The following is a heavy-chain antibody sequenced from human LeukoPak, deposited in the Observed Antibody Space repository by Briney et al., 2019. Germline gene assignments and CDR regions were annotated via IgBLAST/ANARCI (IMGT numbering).Heavy chain of an antibody. D-gene: IGHD6-13*01. Sequence: ASVRVSCKASGYTFTGYYMHWVRQAPGQGLEWMGWINPNSGGTNYAQKFQGRVTMTRDTSTSTVYMELSSLRSEDTAVYYCARVPAAAGTVGIDYWGQGTLVTVSS. CDR3: ARVPAAAGTVGIDY. CDR2: INPNSGGT. CDR1: GYTFTGYY. V-gene: IGHV1-2*02. J-gene: IGHJ4*02.